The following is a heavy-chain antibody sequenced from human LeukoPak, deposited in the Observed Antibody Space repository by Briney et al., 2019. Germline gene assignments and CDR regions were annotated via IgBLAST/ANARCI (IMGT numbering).Heavy chain of an antibody. D-gene: IGHD3-9*01. Sequence: GASVKVSCKASGYTFTGYYMHWVRQAPGQGLEWMGIINPSGGSTSYAQKFQGRVTMTRDTSTSTVYMELSSLRSEDTAVYYCARRPRSPRTIFSLDYWGQGTLVTVSS. J-gene: IGHJ4*02. CDR1: GYTFTGYY. V-gene: IGHV1-46*01. CDR2: INPSGGST. CDR3: ARRPRSPRTIFSLDY.